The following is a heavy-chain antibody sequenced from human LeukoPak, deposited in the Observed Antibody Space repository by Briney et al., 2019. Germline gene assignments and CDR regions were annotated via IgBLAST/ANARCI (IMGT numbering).Heavy chain of an antibody. CDR2: IIPIFGTA. J-gene: IGHJ4*02. V-gene: IGHV1-69*05. CDR1: GGTFSSYA. D-gene: IGHD3-22*01. Sequence: ASVKVSCKASGGTFSSYAISWVRQAPGQGLEWMGRIIPIFGTASYAQKFQGRVTITTDESTSTAYMELSSLRSEDTAVYYCARDYYDSRFRVYWGQGALVTVSS. CDR3: ARDYYDSRFRVY.